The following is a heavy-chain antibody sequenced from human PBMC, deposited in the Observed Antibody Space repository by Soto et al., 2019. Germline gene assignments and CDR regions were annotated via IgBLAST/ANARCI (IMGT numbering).Heavy chain of an antibody. CDR3: ARTYGGNIFDY. Sequence: QVQLVESGGGVVQPGRSLRLSCAASGFTFSSYGMHWVRQAPGKGLEWVAVIWYDGSNKYYADSVKGRFTISRDNSKNTLYLQMNSLRAEDTAVYYCARTYGGNIFDYWGQGTLVTVSS. D-gene: IGHD2-15*01. CDR1: GFTFSSYG. J-gene: IGHJ4*02. V-gene: IGHV3-33*01. CDR2: IWYDGSNK.